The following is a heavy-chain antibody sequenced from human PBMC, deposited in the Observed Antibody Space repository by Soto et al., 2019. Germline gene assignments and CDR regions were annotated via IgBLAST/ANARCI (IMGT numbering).Heavy chain of an antibody. CDR1: GFTFSDYY. J-gene: IGHJ4*02. V-gene: IGHV3-11*01. CDR3: ARVAVYYDFWSGYSFDY. D-gene: IGHD3-3*01. Sequence: GGSLRLSCAASGFTFSDYYMSWIRQAPGKGLEWVSYISSSGSTIYYADSVKGRFTISRDNAKNSLYLQMNSLRAEDTAVYYCARVAVYYDFWSGYSFDYWGQGTLVTVSS. CDR2: ISSSGSTI.